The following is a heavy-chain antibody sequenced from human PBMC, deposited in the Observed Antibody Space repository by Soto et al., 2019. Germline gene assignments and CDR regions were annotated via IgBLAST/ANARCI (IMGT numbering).Heavy chain of an antibody. Sequence: GASVKVSCKASGYTFNNYEIHWVRQATGQGLEWMGWMNPYSGNTGYAQKFQGRVSFTRDTSIGTAYMELSSLKSEDTAVYYCARRKGGSGPHYFDYWGQGSLVTVSS. J-gene: IGHJ4*02. CDR3: ARRKGGSGPHYFDY. D-gene: IGHD3-16*01. CDR1: GYTFNNYE. CDR2: MNPYSGNT. V-gene: IGHV1-8*01.